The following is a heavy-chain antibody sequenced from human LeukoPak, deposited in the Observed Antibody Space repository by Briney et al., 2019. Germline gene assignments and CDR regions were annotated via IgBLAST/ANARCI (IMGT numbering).Heavy chain of an antibody. CDR1: GDSVSSNSTA. Sequence: SQTLSLTFAISGDSVSSNSTAWNWIRQSPSRGLEWLGRTYYRSKWYYDYAVSVKSRITINPDSSKNQFSLQLNSVTPEVTAVYYCARDRASAFDIWGQGTKGTVSS. J-gene: IGHJ3*02. D-gene: IGHD1-26*01. CDR2: TYYRSKWYY. CDR3: ARDRASAFDI. V-gene: IGHV6-1*01.